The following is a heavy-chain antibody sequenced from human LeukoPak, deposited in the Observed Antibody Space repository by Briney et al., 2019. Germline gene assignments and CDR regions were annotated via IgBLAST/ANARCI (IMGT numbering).Heavy chain of an antibody. D-gene: IGHD2-2*01. V-gene: IGHV4-59*08. J-gene: IGHJ4*02. Sequence: SETLSLTCTVSGGSISNYYWSWIRQPPGKGLEWIGYIYYSGSTNYNPSLKSRVTISVDTSKNQFSLKLSSVTAADTAVYYCARGIVVVPAAQGGIGFDYWGQGTLVTVSS. CDR1: GGSISNYY. CDR2: IYYSGST. CDR3: ARGIVVVPAAQGGIGFDY.